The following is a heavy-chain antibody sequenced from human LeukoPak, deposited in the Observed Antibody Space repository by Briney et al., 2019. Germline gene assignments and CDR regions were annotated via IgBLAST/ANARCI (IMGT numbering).Heavy chain of an antibody. J-gene: IGHJ4*02. CDR1: GFTFSSYA. Sequence: GSLRLSCAASGFTFSSYAMSWVRQAPGKGLEWIESIYYSGSTYYNPSLKSRVTISVDTSKNQFSLKLSSVTAADTAVYYCARRRRYSSSSAEFDYWGQGTLVTVSS. D-gene: IGHD6-6*01. CDR2: IYYSGST. V-gene: IGHV4-38-2*01. CDR3: ARRRRYSSSSAEFDY.